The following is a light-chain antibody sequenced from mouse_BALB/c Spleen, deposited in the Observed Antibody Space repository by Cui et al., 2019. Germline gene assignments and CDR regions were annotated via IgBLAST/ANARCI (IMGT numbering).Light chain of an antibody. Sequence: IALTQSPAYLAVSLGQRDTTHCRVSESVESYVNSFMHWYQQKPGQPTKLLIYLASNLESGVPARFSGSGSRTDFTLTIDPVEADDAATYYCQQNNEDYTFGGGTKLEIK. CDR3: QQNNEDYT. CDR2: LAS. V-gene: IGKV3-10*01. CDR1: ESVESYVNSF. J-gene: IGKJ2*01.